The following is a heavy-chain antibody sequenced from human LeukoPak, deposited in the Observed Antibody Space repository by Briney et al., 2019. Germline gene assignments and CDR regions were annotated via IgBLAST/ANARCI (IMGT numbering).Heavy chain of an antibody. CDR3: ARGTGYPFDY. D-gene: IGHD3/OR15-3a*01. V-gene: IGHV6-1*01. Sequence: QTLSLTCAISGDSLSSNSATCNWVWQSPSRGIEGLGSTYYRAKWYNDYAVSVKGRVTITPDASKQQFSLQLNSVTPEDTAMYYCARGTGYPFDYWGQGTLVTVSS. CDR2: TYYRAKWYN. J-gene: IGHJ4*02. CDR1: GDSLSSNSAT.